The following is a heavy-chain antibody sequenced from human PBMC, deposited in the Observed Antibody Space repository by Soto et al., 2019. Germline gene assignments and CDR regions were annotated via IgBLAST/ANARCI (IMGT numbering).Heavy chain of an antibody. CDR2: ISFDGSNK. CDR3: AGPTDGYNSLYYYGMDV. Sequence: GGSLRLSCAASGFTLSSYAMHWVRQAPGKGLDWVAIISFDGSNKYYADSVKGRFTISRDNSKNTLYLQMNSLRAEDTAVYYCAGPTDGYNSLYYYGMDVWGQGTTVTVSS. D-gene: IGHD5-12*01. J-gene: IGHJ6*02. CDR1: GFTLSSYA. V-gene: IGHV3-30-3*01.